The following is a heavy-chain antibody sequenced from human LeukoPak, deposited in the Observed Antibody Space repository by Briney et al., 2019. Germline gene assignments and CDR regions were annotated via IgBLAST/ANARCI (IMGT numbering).Heavy chain of an antibody. CDR3: ARDGSGEWPIGY. Sequence: GGSLRLSCAVSAFSFSSFGMHWVRQAPGKGLEWVGFIRYDGSNEYYGDSVKGRFTISRDNAKNSLYLEMNSLRAEDTAVYYCARDGSGEWPIGYWGQGTLVTVSS. CDR1: AFSFSSFG. D-gene: IGHD3-10*01. V-gene: IGHV3-30*02. J-gene: IGHJ4*02. CDR2: IRYDGSNE.